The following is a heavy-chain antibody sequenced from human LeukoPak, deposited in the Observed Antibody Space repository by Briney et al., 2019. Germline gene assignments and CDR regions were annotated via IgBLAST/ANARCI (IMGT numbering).Heavy chain of an antibody. J-gene: IGHJ5*02. D-gene: IGHD3-10*01. V-gene: IGHV4-38-2*02. CDR2: ISHSGST. CDR3: ARDSGYDPGWFDP. Sequence: SETLSLTCAVSGYSISNGYHWGWIRPPPEKGLEWIGSISHSGSTYYNPSLKSRVTISVDTSKNQFSLKLNSVTAADTAVYYCARDSGYDPGWFDPWGQGTLVTVSS. CDR1: GYSISNGYH.